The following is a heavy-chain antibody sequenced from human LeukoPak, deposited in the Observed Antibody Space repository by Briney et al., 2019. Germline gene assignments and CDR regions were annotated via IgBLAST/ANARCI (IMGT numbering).Heavy chain of an antibody. D-gene: IGHD6-13*01. Sequence: SETLSLTCTVSGVSTSSYYWSWIRQPPGKGLEWIGYIYYSGSTNYNPSLKSRVTISVDTSKKQLSLKLSSVIAADTAVYYCARHWETSSWYVDYWGQGILVTVSS. CDR1: GVSTSSYY. CDR3: ARHWETSSWYVDY. V-gene: IGHV4-59*08. J-gene: IGHJ4*02. CDR2: IYYSGST.